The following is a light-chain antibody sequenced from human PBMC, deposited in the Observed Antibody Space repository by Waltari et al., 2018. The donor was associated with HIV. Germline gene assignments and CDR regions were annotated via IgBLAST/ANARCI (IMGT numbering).Light chain of an antibody. V-gene: IGLV3-25*03. CDR1: ALSKPH. J-gene: IGLJ2*01. CDR3: QSGHNSDSI. CDR2: KDS. Sequence: SSELTQAPSVSVSPGQTAKLTCPGAALSKPHVYWYQQKPGQAPLMMIFKDSERPSEIPALFSASSSGSTSILTISGVQAEDEADYYCQSGHNSDSIFGGGTKLTVL.